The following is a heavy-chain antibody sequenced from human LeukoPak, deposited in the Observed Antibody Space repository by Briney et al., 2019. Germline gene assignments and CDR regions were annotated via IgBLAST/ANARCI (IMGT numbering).Heavy chain of an antibody. V-gene: IGHV3-30*01. J-gene: IGHJ5*02. D-gene: IGHD3-22*01. Sequence: GGSLRLSCAASGFTFSSYAMHWVRQAPGKGLEWVAVISYDGSNKYYADSVKGRFTISRDNSKNTLYLQMNSLRAEDTAVYYCARGGRQNSCGYARWFDPWGQGTLVTVSS. CDR3: ARGGRQNSCGYARWFDP. CDR1: GFTFSSYA. CDR2: ISYDGSNK.